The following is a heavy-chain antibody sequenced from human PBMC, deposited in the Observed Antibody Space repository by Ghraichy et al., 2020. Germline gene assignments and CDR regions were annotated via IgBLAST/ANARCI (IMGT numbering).Heavy chain of an antibody. V-gene: IGHV3-7*04. CDR2: IKQDGSEK. D-gene: IGHD5-18*01. J-gene: IGHJ4*02. Sequence: GVSLRLSCAASGFTFNTYYMTWVRQAPGKGLEWVANIKQDGSEKYYVDSVKGRFTISRDNAKDSVYLQMNSLRAEDTAVYYCGRGGYIYGSNPVDYWGQGTQVTVSS. CDR3: GRGGYIYGSNPVDY. CDR1: GFTFNTYY.